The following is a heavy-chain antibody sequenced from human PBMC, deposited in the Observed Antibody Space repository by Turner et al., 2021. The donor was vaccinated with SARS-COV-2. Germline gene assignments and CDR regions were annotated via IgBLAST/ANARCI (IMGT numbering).Heavy chain of an antibody. J-gene: IGHJ4*02. CDR1: GFTFSNSD. CDR2: VSWHGSRT. D-gene: IGHD5-18*01. CDR3: ADY. Sequence: VQLVESGGGLVQPGGSLRLSCAASGFTFSNSDMNWVHQAPGKGLEWVSGVSWHGSRTHYADSVKGRFIISRDNSRNTLYLQTNSLRTRGYTYDAVADYWGQGTLVTVSS. V-gene: IGHV3-35*01.